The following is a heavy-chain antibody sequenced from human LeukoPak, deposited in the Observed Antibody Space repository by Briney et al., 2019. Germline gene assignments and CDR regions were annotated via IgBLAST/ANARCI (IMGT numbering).Heavy chain of an antibody. D-gene: IGHD2-21*02. V-gene: IGHV4-31*03. Sequence: SETLSLTCTVSGGSISSGGYYWSWIRQHPGKGLEWIGYIYYSGSTNYNPSLKSRVTISVDTSKNQFSLKLSSVTAADTAVYYCARGPPYIVVVTAIGFFDYWGQGTLVTVSS. CDR1: GGSISSGGYY. CDR3: ARGPPYIVVVTAIGFFDY. J-gene: IGHJ4*02. CDR2: IYYSGST.